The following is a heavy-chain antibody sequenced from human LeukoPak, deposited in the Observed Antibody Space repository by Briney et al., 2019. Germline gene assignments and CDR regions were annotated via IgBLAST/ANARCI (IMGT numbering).Heavy chain of an antibody. CDR1: GGSISSSSYY. CDR3: AGRDCSSTSCYDHYYYGMDV. CDR2: IYYTRST. J-gene: IGHJ6*02. V-gene: IGHV4-39*01. D-gene: IGHD2-2*01. Sequence: SETLSLTCTVSGGSISSSSYYWGWIRQPPGKGLEWIGSIYYTRSTYYNPSLKSRVTISVDTSKNQFSLKLTSVTAADTAVYYCAGRDCSSTSCYDHYYYGMDVWGQGTTVTVSS.